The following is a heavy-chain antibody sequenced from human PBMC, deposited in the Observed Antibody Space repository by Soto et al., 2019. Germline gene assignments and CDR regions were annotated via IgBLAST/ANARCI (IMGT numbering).Heavy chain of an antibody. Sequence: TLSLTCAFSGGSISSGGYSGSWIRQPPGKGLEWIGYIYHSGSTYYNPSLKSRVTISVDRSKNQFSLKLSSVTAADTAVYYCAREAGGEFDPWGQGTLVTVSS. CDR2: IYHSGST. CDR3: AREAGGEFDP. CDR1: GGSISSGGYS. V-gene: IGHV4-30-2*01. J-gene: IGHJ5*02. D-gene: IGHD3-16*01.